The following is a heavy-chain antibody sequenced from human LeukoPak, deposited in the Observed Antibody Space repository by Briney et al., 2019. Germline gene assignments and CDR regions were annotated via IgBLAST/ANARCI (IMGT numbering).Heavy chain of an antibody. CDR3: ARVGYYASGPFSYFDY. J-gene: IGHJ4*02. V-gene: IGHV3-23*01. Sequence: PGGSLRLSCAVSGLTFSDYSMTWVRQAPGKGLFWVSGISAGGGSTYYADSVKGRFTISRDNSKNTLYLQMNSLSVEDTAVYYCARVGYYASGPFSYFDYWGQGTLVTVSS. CDR2: ISAGGGST. D-gene: IGHD3-10*01. CDR1: GLTFSDYS.